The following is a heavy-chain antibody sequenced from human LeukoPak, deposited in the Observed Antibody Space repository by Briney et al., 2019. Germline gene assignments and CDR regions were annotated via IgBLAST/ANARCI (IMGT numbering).Heavy chain of an antibody. CDR2: IISGGTSA. V-gene: IGHV3-74*01. Sequence: GGSLRLSCAASGFSFSSYWMHWVRQAPGKGLVWVSRIISGGTSATYADSVKGRFTMSRDNAKNTLYLEMNSLRADDTAMYYCARDARYNIDVWGQGTTVTVSS. J-gene: IGHJ6*02. D-gene: IGHD3-9*01. CDR3: ARDARYNIDV. CDR1: GFSFSSYW.